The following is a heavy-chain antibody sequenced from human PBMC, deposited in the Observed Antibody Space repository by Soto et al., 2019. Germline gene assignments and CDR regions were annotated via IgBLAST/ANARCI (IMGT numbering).Heavy chain of an antibody. CDR2: ITTYSGHT. Sequence: ASVKVSCKACGYSFTTHGITWVRQAPGQGLEWMGLITTYSGHTSYSPSLQGRVSMTRDTATSTAYMELKSLRADDTAVYYCARVFSSRYYTHHWFDPWGPGTLVTVSS. CDR1: GYSFTTHG. CDR3: ARVFSSRYYTHHWFDP. D-gene: IGHD6-13*01. V-gene: IGHV1-18*01. J-gene: IGHJ5*02.